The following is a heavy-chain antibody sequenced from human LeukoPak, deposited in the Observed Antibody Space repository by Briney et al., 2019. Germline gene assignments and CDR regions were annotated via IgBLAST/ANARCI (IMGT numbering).Heavy chain of an antibody. Sequence: GSLRLSFAASGFTFSSYAMHWVRQAPGKGVGGVAVISYDGSNKYYTDSVEGRFTISRDNSKNTLYLQMNSLRAEDTAVYYCARDEHDILTGYSPGFDYWGQGTLVTVSS. CDR2: ISYDGSNK. CDR3: ARDEHDILTGYSPGFDY. CDR1: GFTFSSYA. J-gene: IGHJ4*02. V-gene: IGHV3-30*04. D-gene: IGHD3-9*01.